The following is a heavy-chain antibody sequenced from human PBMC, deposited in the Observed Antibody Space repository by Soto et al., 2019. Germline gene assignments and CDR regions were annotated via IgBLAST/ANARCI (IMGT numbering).Heavy chain of an antibody. Sequence: SETLSLTCAVSSGSISSSNWWSWVRQPPGKGLEWIGEIYHSGSTNYNPSLKSRVTISVDKSKNQFSLKLSSVTAADTAVYYCALRWVAHAFDIWGQGTMVTVSS. D-gene: IGHD2-15*01. CDR3: ALRWVAHAFDI. J-gene: IGHJ3*02. V-gene: IGHV4-4*02. CDR1: SGSISSSNW. CDR2: IYHSGST.